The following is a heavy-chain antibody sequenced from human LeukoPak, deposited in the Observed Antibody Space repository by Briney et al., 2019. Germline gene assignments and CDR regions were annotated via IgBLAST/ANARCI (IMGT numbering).Heavy chain of an antibody. V-gene: IGHV1-69*13. D-gene: IGHD2-2*01. CDR1: GGTFSSYA. J-gene: IGHJ5*02. CDR2: IIPIFGTA. Sequence: ASVKVSCKSSGGTFSSYAITWVRQAPGQGLEWMGGIIPIFGTANYAQKFQGRVTITADESTSTAYMELGSLRSEDTAVYYCARVRFCSSSSCQDDNWFDPWGQGTLVSVSS. CDR3: ARVRFCSSSSCQDDNWFDP.